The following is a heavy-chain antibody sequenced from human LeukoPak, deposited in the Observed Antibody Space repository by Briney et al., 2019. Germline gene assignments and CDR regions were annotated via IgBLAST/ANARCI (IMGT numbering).Heavy chain of an antibody. D-gene: IGHD3-10*01. CDR1: GFTLRSYA. CDR3: AKDFEAAPYYYGSGRGY. CDR2: ISGSGGST. Sequence: GGSLRLSCAPSGFTLRSYAMSGVRQAPGKGLEWVSAISGSGGSTYYADSVKGRFTISRDNSKNTLYLQMNSLRAEDTAVYYCAKDFEAAPYYYGSGRGYWGQGTLVTVSS. V-gene: IGHV3-23*01. J-gene: IGHJ4*02.